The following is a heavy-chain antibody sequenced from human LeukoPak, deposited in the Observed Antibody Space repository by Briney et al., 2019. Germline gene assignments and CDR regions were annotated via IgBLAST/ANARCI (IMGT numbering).Heavy chain of an antibody. Sequence: GGSLRLSCAASGFTFSSYSMNWVRQAPGKGLEWVSSISSSSSYTYYADSVKGRFTIYRDNAKHSLYLQMNSLRAEDTAVYYCAKGHRAGQPYYDNTGSGFDYWGQGILVTVSS. J-gene: IGHJ4*02. CDR1: GFTFSSYS. V-gene: IGHV3-21*01. CDR3: AKGHRAGQPYYDNTGSGFDY. CDR2: ISSSSSYT. D-gene: IGHD3-22*01.